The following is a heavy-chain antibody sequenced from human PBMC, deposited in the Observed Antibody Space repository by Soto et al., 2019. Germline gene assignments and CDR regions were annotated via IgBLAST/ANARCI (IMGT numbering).Heavy chain of an antibody. CDR1: GGSISSYY. CDR2: IYYSGSA. D-gene: IGHD4-17*01. J-gene: IGHJ4*02. CDR3: ARTYGDYVFDY. Sequence: SETLSLTCTVSGGSISSYYWSWIRQPPGKGLEWIGSIYYSGSANYSPSLKSRVTISVDTSKNQFSLKLSSVTAADTAVYYCARTYGDYVFDYWGQGTLVTVSS. V-gene: IGHV4-59*01.